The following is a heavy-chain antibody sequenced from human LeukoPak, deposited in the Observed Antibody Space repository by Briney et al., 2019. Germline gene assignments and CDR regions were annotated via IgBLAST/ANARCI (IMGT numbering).Heavy chain of an antibody. J-gene: IGHJ4*02. CDR1: GRSISSYY. V-gene: IGHV4-59*08. Sequence: PSQTLSLTCPVSGRSISSYYSSWIRQPPGKGLGWIGYIYYSGSTNNNPSLKTRVTLPVTTSKKQSSLKLRSVTAADTAVYYCSRYGGPPYDSSGYYYDYWGQGTLVTVSS. D-gene: IGHD3-22*01. CDR2: IYYSGST. CDR3: SRYGGPPYDSSGYYYDY.